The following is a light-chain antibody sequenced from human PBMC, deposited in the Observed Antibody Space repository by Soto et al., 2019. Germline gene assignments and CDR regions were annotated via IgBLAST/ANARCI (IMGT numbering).Light chain of an antibody. Sequence: DIRLTQSPSSLSASIGDRVTITCRASQGISNSLAWYQQKPGKVPKLLIYTASTLHSGVPSRFSGSGSGTDFTLTISSLQPEDVATYYCQKCTGAPLTFGGGTKVEIE. J-gene: IGKJ4*01. V-gene: IGKV1-27*01. CDR1: QGISNS. CDR3: QKCTGAPLT. CDR2: TAS.